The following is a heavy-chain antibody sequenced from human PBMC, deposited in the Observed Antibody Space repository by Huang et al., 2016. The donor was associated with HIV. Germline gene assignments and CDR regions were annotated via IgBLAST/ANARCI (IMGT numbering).Heavy chain of an antibody. CDR1: TFTFGAYW. D-gene: IGHD1-7*01. Sequence: VESGGRSVQPGGSIKLSCVGSTFTFGAYWMGWVRQPHGKGLEWVANIKKDESEKYYVDSVKGRFNISRDNARKVLFLEMDNLRVEDTAMYFCATKTAGMDIWGQGTTVTVSS. V-gene: IGHV3-7*01. CDR3: ATKTAGMDI. CDR2: IKKDESEK. J-gene: IGHJ6*02.